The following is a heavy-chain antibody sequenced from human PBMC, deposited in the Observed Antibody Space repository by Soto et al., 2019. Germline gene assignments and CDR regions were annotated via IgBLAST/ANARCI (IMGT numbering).Heavy chain of an antibody. CDR1: GFTFADYA. V-gene: IGHV3-43D*04. Sequence: PGGSLRLSCVASGFTFADYAMHWIRHAPGKGLEWVSVINWNGGTTYYADSVKGRFTISRDNSKNSLFLQMNSLRPEDTGLYYCAKGDITGNSYFGYWGLGTLVTVSS. CDR3: AKGDITGNSYFGY. J-gene: IGHJ4*02. CDR2: INWNGGTT. D-gene: IGHD1-20*01.